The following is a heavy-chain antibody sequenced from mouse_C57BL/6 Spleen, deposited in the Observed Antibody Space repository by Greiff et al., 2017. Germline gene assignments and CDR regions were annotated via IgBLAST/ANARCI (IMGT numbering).Heavy chain of an antibody. J-gene: IGHJ1*03. CDR1: GFSFNTYA. D-gene: IGHD1-1*01. CDR3: VRHRGSSWYFDV. V-gene: IGHV10-1*01. Sequence: GGGLVQPKGSLKLSCAASGFSFNTYAMNWVRQAPGKGLEWVARIRSKSNNYATYYADSVKDRFTISRDDSESMLYLQMNNLKTEDTAMYYCVRHRGSSWYFDVWGTGTTVTVSS. CDR2: IRSKSNNYAT.